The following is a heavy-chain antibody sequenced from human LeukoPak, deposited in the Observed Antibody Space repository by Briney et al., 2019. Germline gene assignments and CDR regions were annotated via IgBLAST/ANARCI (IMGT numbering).Heavy chain of an antibody. V-gene: IGHV6-1*01. CDR2: TYYRSKWYN. Sequence: SQTLSLTCAISGDSVSSNSAAWNWIRQSPSRGLEWLGRTYYRSKWYNDYAVSVKSRITINPDTSKNQFFLQLNSVTPEDTAVYYCARIRLGYCSSTSCPGGSWFDPWGQGTLVTVSS. J-gene: IGHJ5*02. CDR3: ARIRLGYCSSTSCPGGSWFDP. CDR1: GDSVSSNSAA. D-gene: IGHD2-2*01.